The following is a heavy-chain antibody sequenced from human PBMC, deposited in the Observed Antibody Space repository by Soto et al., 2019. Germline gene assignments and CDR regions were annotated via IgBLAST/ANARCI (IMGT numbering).Heavy chain of an antibody. J-gene: IGHJ4*02. V-gene: IGHV3-33*08. CDR3: ARSSLWDLLVVPAADY. D-gene: IGHD2-2*01. Sequence: GGSLRLSCAASGFTFSSYGMHWVRQAPGKGLEWVAGIWYDGSNKYYADSVKGRFTISRENSKNTLYLQMTSLRAEDTAVYYCARSSLWDLLVVPAADYWGQGTLVTVSS. CDR2: IWYDGSNK. CDR1: GFTFSSYG.